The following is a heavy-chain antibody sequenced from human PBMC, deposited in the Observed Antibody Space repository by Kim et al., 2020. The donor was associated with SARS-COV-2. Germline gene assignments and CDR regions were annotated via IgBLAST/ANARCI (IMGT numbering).Heavy chain of an antibody. D-gene: IGHD1-26*01. CDR2: IDWDDDK. V-gene: IGHV2-70*11. CDR1: GFSLSTSGMC. CDR3: ARIRLVGATDYYGMDV. Sequence: SGPTLVNPTQTLTLTCTFSGFSLSTSGMCVSWIRQPPGKALEWLARIDWDDDKYYSTSLKTRLTISKDTSKNQVVLTMTNMDPVDTATYYCARIRLVGATDYYGMDVWGQGTTVTVSS. J-gene: IGHJ6*02.